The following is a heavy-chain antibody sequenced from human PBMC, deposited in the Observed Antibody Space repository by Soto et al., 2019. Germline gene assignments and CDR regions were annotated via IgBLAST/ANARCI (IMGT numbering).Heavy chain of an antibody. CDR1: GFTFSSYA. V-gene: IGHV3-23*01. Sequence: GRSLRLSCAASGFTFSSYAMSWVRQAPGKGLEWVSAISGSGGSTYYADSVKGRFTISRDNSKNTLYLQMNSLRAEDTAVYYCANRYYGSGSYGFDYYYGMDVWGQGTTVTVSS. CDR2: ISGSGGST. CDR3: ANRYYGSGSYGFDYYYGMDV. D-gene: IGHD3-10*01. J-gene: IGHJ6*02.